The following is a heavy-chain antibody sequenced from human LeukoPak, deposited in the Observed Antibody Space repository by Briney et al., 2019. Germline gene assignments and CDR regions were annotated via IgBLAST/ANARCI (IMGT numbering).Heavy chain of an antibody. Sequence: GASVTVSCKASGYTFTSYGISWVRQAPGQGLEWMGWISAYNGNTDYAQTLQGRVTMTTETSTSTAYMELRSLTSDDTAVYYCACTVGADIPDAYDIWGQGTMVTVSS. V-gene: IGHV1-18*01. J-gene: IGHJ3*02. D-gene: IGHD1-26*01. CDR3: ACTVGADIPDAYDI. CDR1: GYTFTSYG. CDR2: ISAYNGNT.